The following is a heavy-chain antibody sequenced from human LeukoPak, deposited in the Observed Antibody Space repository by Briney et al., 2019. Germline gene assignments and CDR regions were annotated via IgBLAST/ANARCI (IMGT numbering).Heavy chain of an antibody. CDR3: ARVLRYYYGSGEFDP. V-gene: IGHV4-31*03. D-gene: IGHD3-10*01. Sequence: SETLSLTCTVSGGSISSGGYYWSWIRQHPGKGLEWIGYIYYSGSTYYNPSLKSRVTISVDTSKNQFSLKLSSVTAADTAVYYCARVLRYYYGSGEFDPWGQGTLVTVSP. CDR1: GGSISSGGYY. CDR2: IYYSGST. J-gene: IGHJ5*02.